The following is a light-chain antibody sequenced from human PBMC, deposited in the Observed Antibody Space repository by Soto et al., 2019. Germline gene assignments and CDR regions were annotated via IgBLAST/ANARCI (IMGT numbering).Light chain of an antibody. CDR2: EVS. Sequence: QSALTQPPSASGSPGQSVTISCTGTRSDVGGYNYVSWYQPYPGKAPNLMIYEVSKRPSGVPDRFSGSKSGKTASLTVSGRQPEDEADYYCTSYAGTNIWVFGGGTKLTVL. J-gene: IGLJ3*02. V-gene: IGLV2-8*01. CDR3: TSYAGTNIWV. CDR1: RSDVGGYNY.